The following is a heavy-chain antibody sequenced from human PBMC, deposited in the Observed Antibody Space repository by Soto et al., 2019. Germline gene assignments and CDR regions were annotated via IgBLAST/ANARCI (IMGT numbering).Heavy chain of an antibody. CDR1: GQSFSGYY. CDR2: INHSGST. D-gene: IGHD6-13*01. CDR3: ARREVDLHNSSSWYEY. Sequence: SETLSLTSAVYGQSFSGYYWSWIRQPPGKGLEWIGEINHSGSTNYNPSLKSRVTISVDTSKNQFSLKLSSVTAADTAVYYCARREVDLHNSSSWYEYWGQGTLVTVSS. V-gene: IGHV4-34*01. J-gene: IGHJ4*02.